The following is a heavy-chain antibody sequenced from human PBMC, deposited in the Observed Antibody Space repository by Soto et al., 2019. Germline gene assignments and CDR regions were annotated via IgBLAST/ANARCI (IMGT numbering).Heavy chain of an antibody. Sequence: QVQLRESGPRLVKPSGTLSLSCAVSGGSINSRNWWTWVRQPPGKSLEWIGEIDHSGSTKYNPSLKSRVTMSVDTPKNQFSLRLSSVTTADTAVYYCAGLRGYAGSPIDYWGQGTLVTVSS. J-gene: IGHJ4*02. CDR1: GGSINSRNW. V-gene: IGHV4-4*02. CDR2: IDHSGST. D-gene: IGHD2-15*01. CDR3: AGLRGYAGSPIDY.